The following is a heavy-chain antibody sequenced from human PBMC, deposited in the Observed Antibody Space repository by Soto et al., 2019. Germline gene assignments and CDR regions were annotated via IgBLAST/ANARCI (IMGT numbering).Heavy chain of an antibody. V-gene: IGHV5-10-1*01. Sequence: ESLKISCKGSGYSFTSYWISWVRQMPGKGLEWMGRIDPSDSYTNYSPSFQGHVTISADKSISTAYLQWSSLKASDTAMYYCARLEEPGYWRGGSCYSDLLLDPSGQGILVSV. J-gene: IGHJ5*02. D-gene: IGHD2-15*01. CDR2: IDPSDSYT. CDR3: ARLEEPGYWRGGSCYSDLLLDP. CDR1: GYSFTSYW.